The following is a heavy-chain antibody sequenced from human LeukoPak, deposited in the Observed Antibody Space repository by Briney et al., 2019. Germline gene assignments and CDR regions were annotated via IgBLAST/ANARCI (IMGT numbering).Heavy chain of an antibody. CDR2: ISTYTGNT. Sequence: ASVKVSCKASGYTFTSYGISWVRQAPGQGLEWMGWISTYTGNTNYAQILQGRVTMTTDTSTSTAYMELRSLRSDDTAMYYCARDYGDHKLGWWGQGTLVTVSS. V-gene: IGHV1-18*01. D-gene: IGHD4-17*01. CDR3: ARDYGDHKLGW. CDR1: GYTFTSYG. J-gene: IGHJ4*02.